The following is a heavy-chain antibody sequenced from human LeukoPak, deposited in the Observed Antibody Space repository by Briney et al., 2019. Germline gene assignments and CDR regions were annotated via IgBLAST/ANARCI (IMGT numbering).Heavy chain of an antibody. Sequence: ASVKVSCKASGYTFTDYYIHCVRQAPGQGLEWMGLIHPRSSDTYFAQKFRGRVTMTRDTSISTVYMELNRLTSDDTAVYYCARDYSGSYDYWAQGTLVTISS. J-gene: IGHJ4*02. CDR1: GYTFTDYY. CDR3: ARDYSGSYDY. CDR2: IHPRSSDT. D-gene: IGHD1-26*01. V-gene: IGHV1-2*06.